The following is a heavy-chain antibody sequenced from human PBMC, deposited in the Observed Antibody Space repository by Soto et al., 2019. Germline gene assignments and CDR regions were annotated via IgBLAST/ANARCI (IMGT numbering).Heavy chain of an antibody. V-gene: IGHV1-18*01. D-gene: IGHD6-13*01. Sequence: QVQLVQSGAEVKKPGASVKVSCKASGYTFTTYGITWVRQAPGQGLEWMGWISAYNGNTNYAQKLQGRVTMTTDTPTRTAYREGGALTSDDTAGYYWGREGRVEQLVASYSYYGMAVWGQGTTVTVSS. J-gene: IGHJ6*02. CDR2: ISAYNGNT. CDR1: GYTFTTYG. CDR3: GREGRVEQLVASYSYYGMAV.